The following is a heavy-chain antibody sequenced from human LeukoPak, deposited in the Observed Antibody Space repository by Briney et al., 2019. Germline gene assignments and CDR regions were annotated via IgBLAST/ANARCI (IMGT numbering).Heavy chain of an antibody. CDR1: GFTFSTNS. Sequence: PGGSLRLSCAASGFTFSTNSMNWVRQAPGKGLEWVSYISSTGGTIYYADSMKGRFTISRDNAKNSLYLQMNSLRAEDTAVYYCARDRTDWGPDWYFDLWGRGTLVTVSS. D-gene: IGHD7-27*01. CDR3: ARDRTDWGPDWYFDL. J-gene: IGHJ2*01. CDR2: ISSTGGTI. V-gene: IGHV3-48*04.